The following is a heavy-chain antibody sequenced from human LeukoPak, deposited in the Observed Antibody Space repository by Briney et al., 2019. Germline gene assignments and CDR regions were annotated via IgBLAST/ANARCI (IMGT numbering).Heavy chain of an antibody. D-gene: IGHD1/OR15-1a*01. Sequence: GGSLRLSCAASGLSFASAWMHWVRQAPGKGLEWVGRIRSKTDGGTTDYAAPVKGRFTISRDDSQNTLYLQMDRLKTEDTAVYYCSTYNMNNGWYWGQGTLATVSS. V-gene: IGHV3-15*01. J-gene: IGHJ4*02. CDR2: IRSKTDGGTT. CDR3: STYNMNNGWY. CDR1: GLSFASAW.